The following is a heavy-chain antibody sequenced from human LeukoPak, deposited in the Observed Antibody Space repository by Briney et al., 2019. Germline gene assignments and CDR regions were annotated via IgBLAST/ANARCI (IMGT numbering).Heavy chain of an antibody. Sequence: GGSLRLSCAASGFTFSDYYMSWIRQAPGQGLEWVSYISSGSSTIYYGDSVKGRFTISRDNARNSLYLQMNSLRAEDTAVYYCAKTRCSGGSCYYFDYWGQGTLVTVSS. CDR3: AKTRCSGGSCYYFDY. J-gene: IGHJ4*02. D-gene: IGHD2-15*01. V-gene: IGHV3-11*01. CDR1: GFTFSDYY. CDR2: ISSGSSTI.